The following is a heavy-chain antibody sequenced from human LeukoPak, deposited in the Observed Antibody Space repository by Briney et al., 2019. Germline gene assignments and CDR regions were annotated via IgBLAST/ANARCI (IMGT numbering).Heavy chain of an antibody. D-gene: IGHD3-22*01. V-gene: IGHV3-74*01. J-gene: IGHJ4*02. CDR1: GFTFSSYW. CDR2: INSDGSST. CDR3: ATLGYYDSSGPDY. Sequence: GGSLRLSCAASGFTFSSYWMHWVRQAPGKGLVWVSRINSDGSSTSYADSVKGRFTISRGNAKNTLYLQMNSLRAEDTAVYYCATLGYYDSSGPDYWGQGTLVTVSS.